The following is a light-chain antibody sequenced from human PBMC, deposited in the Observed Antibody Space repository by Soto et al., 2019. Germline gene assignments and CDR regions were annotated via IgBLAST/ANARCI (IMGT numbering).Light chain of an antibody. CDR3: HQSANWPLT. CDR2: DAS. CDR1: QSVFNY. V-gene: IGKV3-11*01. J-gene: IGKJ4*01. Sequence: IVLTQSPATLSLSPGERATLSCRASQSVFNYLAWYQQKPGQAPRLLISDASNRATGIPGRFSGSGSGTDCPLTISSLEPEDIAVYYCHQSANWPLTLGGGTKVVIK.